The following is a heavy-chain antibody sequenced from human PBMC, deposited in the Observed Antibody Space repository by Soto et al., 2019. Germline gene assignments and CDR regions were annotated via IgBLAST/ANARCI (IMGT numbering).Heavy chain of an antibody. CDR2: IYYSGST. V-gene: IGHV4-39*01. J-gene: IGHJ4*02. CDR1: GGSISSSSYY. Sequence: QLQLQESGPGLVKPSETLSLTCTVSGGSISSSSYYWGWIRQPPGKGLEWIGSIYYSGSTYYNPSLKSRVTLSVDTSKNQFSLKLSSVTAADTAVYYCASDNQDIVLMVPTGGVFDYWGQGTLVTVSS. D-gene: IGHD2-8*01. CDR3: ASDNQDIVLMVPTGGVFDY.